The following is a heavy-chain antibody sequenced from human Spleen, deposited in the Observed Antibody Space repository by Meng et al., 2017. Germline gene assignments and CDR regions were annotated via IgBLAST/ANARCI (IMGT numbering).Heavy chain of an antibody. Sequence: LQHWCQGRWKPSTTLPLSCAVLVGPFTQYYWSWLRQTPTKGTEWIGEIETSRRNNYNPSLKSRVTISVQASENQVYLTVTTVTAADSGLYFCARGRSHRSNSSLRKYYYDYWGQGTLVTVSS. J-gene: IGHJ4*02. CDR2: IETSRRN. CDR3: ARGRSHRSNSSLRKYYYDY. D-gene: IGHD6-6*01. V-gene: IGHV4-34*01. CDR1: VGPFTQYY.